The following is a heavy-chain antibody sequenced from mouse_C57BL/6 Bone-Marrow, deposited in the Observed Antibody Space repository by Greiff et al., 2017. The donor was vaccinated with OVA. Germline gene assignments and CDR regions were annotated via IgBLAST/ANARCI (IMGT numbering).Heavy chain of an antibody. V-gene: IGHV1-81*01. J-gene: IGHJ3*01. Sequence: QVQLQQSGAELARPGASVKLSCKASGYTFTSYGISWVKQRTGQGLEWIGEIYPRSGNTYYNEKFKGKATLTADKSSSTAYMELRSLTSEDSAVYVCARRGGAPFAYWGQGTLVTVSA. CDR1: GYTFTSYG. CDR3: ARRGGAPFAY. CDR2: IYPRSGNT.